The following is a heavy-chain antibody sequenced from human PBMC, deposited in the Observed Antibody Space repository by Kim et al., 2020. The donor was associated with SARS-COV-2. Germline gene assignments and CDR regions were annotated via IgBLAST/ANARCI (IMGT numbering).Heavy chain of an antibody. CDR3: LYYYDSSGYYFFSD. Sequence: TRSLKSRVTISVDTSKNQFSLKLSSVTAADTAVYYCLYYYDSSGYYFFSDWGQGTLVTVSS. J-gene: IGHJ4*02. V-gene: IGHV4-39*01. D-gene: IGHD3-22*01.